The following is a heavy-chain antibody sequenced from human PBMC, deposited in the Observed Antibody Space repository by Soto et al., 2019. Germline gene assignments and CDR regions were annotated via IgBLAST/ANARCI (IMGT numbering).Heavy chain of an antibody. V-gene: IGHV4-38-2*01. CDR3: AVHATMLSESLDY. CDR1: GYSISSGYY. CDR2: IYHSGST. Sequence: SETLSLTCAVSGYSISSGYYWGWIRQPPGKGLEWIGSIYHSGSTYYNPSLKSRVTISVDTSKNQFSLKLSSVTAADTSVYYLAVHATMLSESLDYWCQGTLVTVSS. J-gene: IGHJ4*02. D-gene: IGHD1-1*01.